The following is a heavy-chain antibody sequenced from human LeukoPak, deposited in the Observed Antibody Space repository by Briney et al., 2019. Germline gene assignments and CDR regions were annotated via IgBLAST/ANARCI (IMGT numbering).Heavy chain of an antibody. CDR3: ARATTVTTFIDY. CDR1: GGSISSGGYS. J-gene: IGHJ4*02. V-gene: IGHV4-30-2*01. Sequence: SETLSLTCAVSGGSISSGGYSWSWIRQPPGKGLEWIGYIYHSGSTYYNPSLKSRVTISVDRSKNQFSLKLSSVTAADTAVYYCARATTVTTFIDYWGQGTLVTVSS. CDR2: IYHSGST. D-gene: IGHD4-17*01.